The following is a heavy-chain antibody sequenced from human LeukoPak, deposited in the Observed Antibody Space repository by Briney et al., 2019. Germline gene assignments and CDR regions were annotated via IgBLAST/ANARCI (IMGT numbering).Heavy chain of an antibody. D-gene: IGHD3-10*01. CDR3: ARSIRGVTGY. J-gene: IGHJ4*02. CDR1: GFTFGGSG. Sequence: GGSLRLSCAASGFTFGGSGMHWVRQAPGKGLEWVAFIRYDGSDKHYADSVKGRFTISRDNSKNTLYLQMNSLRAEDTAVYYCARSIRGVTGYWGQGTLVTVSS. CDR2: IRYDGSDK. V-gene: IGHV3-30*02.